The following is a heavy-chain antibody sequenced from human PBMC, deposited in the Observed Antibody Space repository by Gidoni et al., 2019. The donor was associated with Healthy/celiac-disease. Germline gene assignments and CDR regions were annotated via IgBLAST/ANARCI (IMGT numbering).Heavy chain of an antibody. CDR2: IYYSGST. V-gene: IGHV4-39*01. CDR1: GGSISSSSYS. Sequence: QLQLQESGPGLVKPSETLSLTCTVSGGSISSSSYSWGWIRQPPGKGLEWIGRIYYSGSTYYNPSLKSRVTISVDTSKNQFSLKLSSVTAADTAVYYCARLNYDFWSGYYPYSYYYYYMDVWGKGTTVTVSS. D-gene: IGHD3-3*01. CDR3: ARLNYDFWSGYYPYSYYYYYMDV. J-gene: IGHJ6*03.